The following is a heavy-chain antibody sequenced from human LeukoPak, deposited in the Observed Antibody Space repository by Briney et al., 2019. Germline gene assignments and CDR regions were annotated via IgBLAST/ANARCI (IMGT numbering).Heavy chain of an antibody. Sequence: GRSMRLSCAASAFTFSDYYMHWIRQPAGKGLEWVSYISSSSSTIYYADSVKGRFTISRDNAENSLCLQMNSLRAEDTAVYYCARATYGDYYFDYWGQGTLVTVSS. J-gene: IGHJ4*02. CDR2: ISSSSSTI. CDR1: AFTFSDYY. CDR3: ARATYGDYYFDY. V-gene: IGHV3-11*01. D-gene: IGHD4-17*01.